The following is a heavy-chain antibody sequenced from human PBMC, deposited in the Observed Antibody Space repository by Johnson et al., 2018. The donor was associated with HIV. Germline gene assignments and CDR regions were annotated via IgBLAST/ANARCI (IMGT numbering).Heavy chain of an antibody. Sequence: QLVESGGGLVQPGRSLRLSCAASGFTFDDYAMHWVRQAPGKGLEWVSGISWNSGSIGYADSVTGRFTISRDNAKNSLYLQMNSLRAEDTAVYYCASRSTSMTDAFDIWGQGTMVTVSS. J-gene: IGHJ3*02. CDR2: ISWNSGSI. CDR1: GFTFDDYA. CDR3: ASRSTSMTDAFDI. V-gene: IGHV3-9*01. D-gene: IGHD2-2*01.